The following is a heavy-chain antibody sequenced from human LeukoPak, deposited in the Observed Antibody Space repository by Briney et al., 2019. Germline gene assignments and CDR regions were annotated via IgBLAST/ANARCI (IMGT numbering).Heavy chain of an antibody. Sequence: SGGSLRLSCAASGFTFSSYGMHWVRQAPGKGLEWVAVIWYDGSNKYYADSVKGRFTISRDNSKNTLYLQMNSLRAEDTAVYYCAKGARWLQSPDFDYWGQGTLVTVSS. CDR3: AKGARWLQSPDFDY. D-gene: IGHD5-24*01. CDR2: IWYDGSNK. J-gene: IGHJ4*02. V-gene: IGHV3-33*06. CDR1: GFTFSSYG.